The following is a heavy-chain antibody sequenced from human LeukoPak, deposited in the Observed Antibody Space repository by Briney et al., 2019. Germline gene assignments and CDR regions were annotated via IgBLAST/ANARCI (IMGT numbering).Heavy chain of an antibody. Sequence: GASVKASCKASGYTVTSNYMHWVRQAPGQGLEWMGIINPSGGSTSYAQKFQGRVTMTRDTSTSTVYMELSSLRSEDTAVYYCARDGYVSSGWYSMGFDPWGRGTLVTVSS. CDR3: ARDGYVSSGWYSMGFDP. CDR2: INPSGGST. V-gene: IGHV1-46*01. D-gene: IGHD6-19*01. J-gene: IGHJ5*02. CDR1: GYTVTSNY.